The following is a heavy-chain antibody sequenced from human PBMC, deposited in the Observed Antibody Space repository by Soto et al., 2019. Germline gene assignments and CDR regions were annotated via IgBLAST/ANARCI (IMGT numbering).Heavy chain of an antibody. D-gene: IGHD1-20*01. V-gene: IGHV3-49*04. CDR2: IRSNSYGGTT. CDR1: GFSFGDYG. CDR3: TSGILGTYYFEY. J-gene: IGHJ4*02. Sequence: GGSLRLSCTSFGFSFGDYGMNWVRQAPGKGLEWVGFIRSNSYGGTTEYAASVKGRFSISRDDSKGFATLQMNSLKPDDTAVYYCTSGILGTYYFEYWGQGTLVTVSS.